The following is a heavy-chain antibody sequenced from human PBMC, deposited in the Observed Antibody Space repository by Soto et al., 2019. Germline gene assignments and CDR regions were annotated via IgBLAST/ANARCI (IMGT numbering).Heavy chain of an antibody. Sequence: QVQLQESGPGLVKPSQTLSLTCTVSGGSISSGGYYWSWIRQHPGKGLEWIGYIYYSGSTYYNPSPKSRVTISVDPSKNQFSRKLSPVTAADTAVFYCARDRGGGSNWFDPWGQGTLVTVSS. CDR3: ARDRGGGSNWFDP. V-gene: IGHV4-31*03. CDR2: IYYSGST. CDR1: GGSISSGGYY. D-gene: IGHD3-16*01. J-gene: IGHJ5*02.